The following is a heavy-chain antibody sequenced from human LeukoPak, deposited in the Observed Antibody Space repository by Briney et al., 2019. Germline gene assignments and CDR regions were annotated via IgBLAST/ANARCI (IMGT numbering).Heavy chain of an antibody. V-gene: IGHV3-30*18. CDR3: AKARTKDTAMVFFGY. J-gene: IGHJ4*02. D-gene: IGHD5-18*01. Sequence: GGSLRLSCAASGFTFSSYGMHWVRQAPGKGLEWVAVISYDGSNKYYADSVKGRFTISRDNSKNTLYLQMNSLRAEDTAVYYCAKARTKDTAMVFFGYWGQGTLVTVSS. CDR2: ISYDGSNK. CDR1: GFTFSSYG.